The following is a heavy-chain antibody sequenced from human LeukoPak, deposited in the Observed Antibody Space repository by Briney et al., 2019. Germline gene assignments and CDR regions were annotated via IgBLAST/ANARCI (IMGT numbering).Heavy chain of an antibody. CDR2: IYSGGST. Sequence: PGGSLRLSFAASGFTVSSNYMSWVRQAPGKGLEWVSVIYSGGSTYYADSVKGRFTISRDNSKNTLYLQMNSLRAEDTAVYYCARTYSSSWYGAWFDPWGQGTLVTVSS. CDR1: GFTVSSNY. CDR3: ARTYSSSWYGAWFDP. J-gene: IGHJ5*02. V-gene: IGHV3-53*01. D-gene: IGHD6-13*01.